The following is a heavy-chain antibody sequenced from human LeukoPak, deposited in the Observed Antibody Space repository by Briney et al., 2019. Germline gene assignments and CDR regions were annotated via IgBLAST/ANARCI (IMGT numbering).Heavy chain of an antibody. CDR2: INHSGST. D-gene: IGHD2-15*01. J-gene: IGHJ4*02. Sequence: SETLSLTCAVYGGSFSGYYWSWIRQPPGKGLEWIGEINHSGSTNYNPSLKSRVTISVDTSKNHYSLKLTSVNPPDTAVYYCARGRYIVVVVAAHPLDYWRQRTLVTVSS. CDR3: ARGRYIVVVVAAHPLDY. CDR1: GGSFSGYY. V-gene: IGHV4-34*01.